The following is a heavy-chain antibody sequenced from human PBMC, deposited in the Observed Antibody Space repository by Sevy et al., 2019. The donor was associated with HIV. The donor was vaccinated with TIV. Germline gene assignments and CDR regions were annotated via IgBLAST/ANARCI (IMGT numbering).Heavy chain of an antibody. V-gene: IGHV3-30*02. D-gene: IGHD6-6*01. CDR1: GFSFSSYG. Sequence: GGSLRLSCVASGFSFSSYGMHWIRQAPGKGLQWVAFIRFDGSEKYYTDSVKGRFSISRDNSKNTRYMQINSLRAEDTAVYYCAKGDSSSSTDADAFDVWGQGTLVTVSS. CDR3: AKGDSSSSTDADAFDV. CDR2: IRFDGSEK. J-gene: IGHJ3*01.